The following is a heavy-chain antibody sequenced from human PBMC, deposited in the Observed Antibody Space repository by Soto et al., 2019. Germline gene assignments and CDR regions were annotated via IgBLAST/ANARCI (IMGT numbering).Heavy chain of an antibody. CDR2: FDPEDGET. J-gene: IGHJ6*02. D-gene: IGHD3-16*01. CDR1: GYTLTELS. Sequence: ASVKVSCKVSGYTLTELSMHWVRQAPGKGLEWMGGFDPEDGETIYAQKFQGRVTMTEDTSTDTAYMELSSLRSEDTAVYYCATGLRLGELPPSSVDYYYYGMDVWGQGTTVTVSS. CDR3: ATGLRLGELPPSSVDYYYYGMDV. V-gene: IGHV1-24*01.